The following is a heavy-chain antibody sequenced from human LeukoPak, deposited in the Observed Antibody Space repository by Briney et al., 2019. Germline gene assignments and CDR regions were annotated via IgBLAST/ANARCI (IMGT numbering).Heavy chain of an antibody. CDR3: ARGGSDWLSYYYYMDV. J-gene: IGHJ6*03. CDR1: GYTFTSYD. CDR2: MNPNSGNT. D-gene: IGHD3-9*01. V-gene: IGHV1-8*03. Sequence: ASVKVSCKASGYTFTSYDINWVRQATGQGLEWMGWMNPNSGNTGYAQKFQGRVTITRNTSISTAYMELSSLRSEDTAVYYCARGGSDWLSYYYYMDVWGKGTTVTVSS.